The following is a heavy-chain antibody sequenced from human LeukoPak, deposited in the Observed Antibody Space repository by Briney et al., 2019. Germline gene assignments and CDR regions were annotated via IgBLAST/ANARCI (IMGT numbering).Heavy chain of an antibody. CDR3: ASPPSRKAAPPRSGMAV. V-gene: IGHV3-21*01. Sequence: PGGSLRLSCAASGFTFSSYSMNWVRQAPGKGLEWVSSISSSSSYIYYADSVKGRFTISRDNAKNSLYLQMNSLRAEDTAVYYCASPPSRKAAPPRSGMAVWGQGTTVTVSS. CDR2: ISSSSSYI. CDR1: GFTFSSYS. D-gene: IGHD6-13*01. J-gene: IGHJ6*02.